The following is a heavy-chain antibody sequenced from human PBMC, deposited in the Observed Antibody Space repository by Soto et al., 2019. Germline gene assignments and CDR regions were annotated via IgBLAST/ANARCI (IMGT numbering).Heavy chain of an antibody. CDR2: IYPGDSDT. Sequence: LGESLKSSCKASGYSFTNYWIGWVRQMPGKGLEWMGVIYPGDSDTRYSPSFQGQVTISADKSLSTAYLHWNSLKASDTAIYYCARGKALCFDSWGQGTLVTVSS. V-gene: IGHV5-51*01. J-gene: IGHJ4*02. CDR3: ARGKALCFDS. CDR1: GYSFTNYW.